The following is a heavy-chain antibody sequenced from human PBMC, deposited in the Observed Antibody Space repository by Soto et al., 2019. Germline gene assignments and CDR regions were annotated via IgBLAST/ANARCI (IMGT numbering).Heavy chain of an antibody. CDR3: ARLHPRYCSGTSCYSRGLDP. D-gene: IGHD2-2*01. CDR2: IYPRDSDT. J-gene: IGHJ5*02. Sequence: AGESLKISCRGSGYTFTTYWIGWVRQMPGKGLEWMGIIYPRDSDTRYSPPFQGQVSMSVDKSINTAYLQWSSLKASDTAMYFCARLHPRYCSGTSCYSRGLDPWGQGTLVTVSS. CDR1: GYTFTTYW. V-gene: IGHV5-51*01.